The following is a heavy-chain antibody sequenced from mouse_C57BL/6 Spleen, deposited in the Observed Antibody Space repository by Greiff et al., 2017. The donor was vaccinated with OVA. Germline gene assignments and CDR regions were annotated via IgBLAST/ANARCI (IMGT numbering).Heavy chain of an antibody. V-gene: IGHV1-52*01. J-gene: IGHJ4*01. CDR3: AVLARRAMDY. CDR1: GYTFTSYW. Sequence: QVQLQQPGAELVRPGSSVKLSCKASGYTFTSYWMHWVKQRPIQGLEWIGNIDPSDSETHYNQKFKDKATLTVDKSSSTAYMQLSSLTSEDSAVYDCAVLARRAMDYWGQGTSVTVSS. D-gene: IGHD6-1*01. CDR2: IDPSDSET.